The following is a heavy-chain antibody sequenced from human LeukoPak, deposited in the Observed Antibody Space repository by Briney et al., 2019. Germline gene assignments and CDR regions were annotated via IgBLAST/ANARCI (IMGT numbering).Heavy chain of an antibody. CDR2: ISSSSSYI. CDR3: ARARQATVDFDY. V-gene: IGHV3-21*01. CDR1: GFTFSSYS. J-gene: IGHJ4*02. D-gene: IGHD4-23*01. Sequence: GGSLRLSCAASGFTFSSYSMNWVRQAPGKGLEWVSSISSSSSYIYYADSVKGRFTISRDNAKNSLYLQMNSLRAEDTAVYYCARARQATVDFDYWGQGTLVTVPS.